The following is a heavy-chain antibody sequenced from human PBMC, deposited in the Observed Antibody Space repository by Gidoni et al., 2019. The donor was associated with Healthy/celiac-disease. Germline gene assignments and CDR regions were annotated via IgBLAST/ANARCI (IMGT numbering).Heavy chain of an antibody. CDR2: ICYSVST. Sequence: QVQLQESGPGLVKPSQTLSSPCTVSGGYISSGGYYWSWSRQHPGKGLEWIGYICYSVSTYYNPSLKSRVTISVDTSKNQFSLKLSSVTAADTAVYYCARDGHYGDYGCVDYWGQGTLVTVSS. J-gene: IGHJ4*02. CDR3: ARDGHYGDYGCVDY. CDR1: GGYISSGGYY. V-gene: IGHV4-31*03. D-gene: IGHD4-17*01.